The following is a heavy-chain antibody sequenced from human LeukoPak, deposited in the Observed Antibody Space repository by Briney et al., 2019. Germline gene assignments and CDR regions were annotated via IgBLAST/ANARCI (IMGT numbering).Heavy chain of an antibody. V-gene: IGHV3-23*01. Sequence: GGSLRLSCAASGFTFSSYAMNWVRQASGKGLEWVPSISGSGGRTDYADSVKGRFTISRDNSKNTLYLQLNSLRAEDSAVYYCGKTLLRGVTFDSWGQGSLVTVSS. J-gene: IGHJ4*02. CDR1: GFTFSSYA. CDR2: ISGSGGRT. D-gene: IGHD3-10*01. CDR3: GKTLLRGVTFDS.